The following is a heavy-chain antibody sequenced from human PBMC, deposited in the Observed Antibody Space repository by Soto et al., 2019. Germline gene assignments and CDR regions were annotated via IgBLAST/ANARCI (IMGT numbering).Heavy chain of an antibody. J-gene: IGHJ4*02. V-gene: IGHV3-30*18. CDR3: AKTFADYDVTGHPDH. CDR2: ISYDGSAK. D-gene: IGHD3-22*01. CDR1: GFTFRSYA. Sequence: PGGSLRLSCAASGFTFRSYAIHWVRQAPGKGLEWVAVISYDGSAKYYADSVKGRFTISRDNSKNTLYLQMNSLRAEDTAVYHCAKTFADYDVTGHPDHWGQGTLVTVSS.